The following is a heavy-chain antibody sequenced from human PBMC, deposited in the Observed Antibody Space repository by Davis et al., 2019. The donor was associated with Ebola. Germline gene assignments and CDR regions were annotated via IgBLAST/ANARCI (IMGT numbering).Heavy chain of an antibody. Sequence: PGGSLRLSCAASGFTFSSYGMHWVRQAPGKGLEWVAVIWYDGSNKYYADSVKGRFTISRDNSKNTLYLQMNSLRAEDTAVYYCARAAEDGYNWFDPWGQGTLVTVSS. V-gene: IGHV3-33*01. CDR3: ARAAEDGYNWFDP. J-gene: IGHJ5*02. CDR1: GFTFSSYG. CDR2: IWYDGSNK. D-gene: IGHD5-24*01.